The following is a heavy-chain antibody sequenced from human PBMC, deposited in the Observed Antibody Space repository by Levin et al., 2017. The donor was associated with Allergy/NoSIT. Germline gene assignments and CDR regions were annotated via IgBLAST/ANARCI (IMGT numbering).Heavy chain of an antibody. J-gene: IGHJ3*02. CDR2: ISYDGSNK. D-gene: IGHD6-13*01. V-gene: IGHV3-30-3*01. CDR3: ARPPWGIGESWTDGFDI. CDR1: GFTFSSYA. Sequence: PGGSLRLSCAASGFTFSSYAMHWVRQAPGKGLEWVTIISYDGSNKYYADSVKGRFTISRDNSKNTLYLQMNSLRAEDTAVYYCARPPWGIGESWTDGFDIWGQGTMVTVSS.